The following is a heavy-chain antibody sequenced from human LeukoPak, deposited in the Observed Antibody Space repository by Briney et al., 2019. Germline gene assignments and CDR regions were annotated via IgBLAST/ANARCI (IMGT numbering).Heavy chain of an antibody. D-gene: IGHD1-26*01. CDR3: ARSGGTWSYNY. Sequence: SETLSLTCTVPGGSISNYYWSWIQQPPGKGLEWLGYVYNSGSTHYNPSLKSRITISADTSKNQFSLSLTSVTAADTAVYYCARSGGTWSYNYWGQGTLVTVSS. J-gene: IGHJ4*02. CDR2: VYNSGST. CDR1: GGSISNYY. V-gene: IGHV4-59*01.